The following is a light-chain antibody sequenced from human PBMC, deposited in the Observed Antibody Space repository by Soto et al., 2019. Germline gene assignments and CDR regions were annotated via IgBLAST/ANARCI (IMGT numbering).Light chain of an antibody. CDR3: QQRSNWPPTYT. CDR1: QSVSSN. CDR2: GAS. Sequence: EIVMTHSPSTLSLSPVERATLSCGAIQSVSSNLAWYQQKPGQAPRLLIYGASTRATGIPARFSGSGSGTEFTLTISSLQSEDFAVYYCQQRSNWPPTYTFGQGTKVDIK. J-gene: IGKJ2*01. V-gene: IGKV3-15*01.